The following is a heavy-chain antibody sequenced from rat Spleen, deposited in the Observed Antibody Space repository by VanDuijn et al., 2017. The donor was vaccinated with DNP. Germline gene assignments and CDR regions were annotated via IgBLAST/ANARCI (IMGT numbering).Heavy chain of an antibody. D-gene: IGHD1-12*01. J-gene: IGHJ4*01. CDR1: GFTFSNYG. V-gene: IGHV5-29*01. Sequence: EVQLVESGGGLVQPGRSLKLSCAASGFTFSNYGMAWVRQAPKKGLEWVAYIRYDGGSTYYRDSVKGRFTISRDNAQSTLYLQMDSLRSEDTATYYCARHRTIMPYYYAMDAWGQGASVTVSS. CDR3: ARHRTIMPYYYAMDA. CDR2: IRYDGGST.